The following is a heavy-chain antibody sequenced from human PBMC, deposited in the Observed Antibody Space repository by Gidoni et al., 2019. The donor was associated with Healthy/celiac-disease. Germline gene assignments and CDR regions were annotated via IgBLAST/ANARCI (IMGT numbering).Heavy chain of an antibody. CDR2: ISSSSSYI. CDR1: GFTFSSYS. Sequence: EVQLVESGGGLVKPGGSLRLSCAASGFTFSSYSMNWVRQAPGKGLEWVSSISSSSSYIYYADSVKGRFTISRDNAKNSLYLQMNSLRAEDTAVYYCARDWRELLWANYYYYYGMDVWCQGTTVTVSS. CDR3: ARDWRELLWANYYYYYGMDV. D-gene: IGHD1-26*01. V-gene: IGHV3-21*01. J-gene: IGHJ6*02.